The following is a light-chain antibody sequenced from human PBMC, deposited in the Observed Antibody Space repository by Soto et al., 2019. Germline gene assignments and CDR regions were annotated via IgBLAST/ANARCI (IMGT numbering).Light chain of an antibody. J-gene: IGLJ2*01. CDR1: SSDVGTYNL. CDR3: ASWDDRLYGVP. CDR2: ATS. Sequence: QSVLTQPAAVSGSPGQSITISCTGTSSDVGTYNLVSWYQQYPGKSPKLMIYATSKRPSGVSNRFSGSKSGDTASLAISGLQSEDEADYYCASWDDRLYGVPFGGGTELTVL. V-gene: IGLV2-14*02.